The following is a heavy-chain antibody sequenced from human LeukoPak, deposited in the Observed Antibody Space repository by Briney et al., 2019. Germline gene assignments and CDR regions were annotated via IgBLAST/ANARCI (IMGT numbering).Heavy chain of an antibody. V-gene: IGHV4-34*01. CDR1: GGSFSGYY. CDR3: ARDGDFNPTVPFDI. Sequence: PSETLSPTCAVYGGSFSGYYWSWIRQPPGKGLEWIGEINHSGSTNYNPSLKSRVTISVDTSKNQFSLKLSSVTAADTAVYYCARDGDFNPTVPFDIWGQGTMVTVSS. J-gene: IGHJ3*02. D-gene: IGHD4-17*01. CDR2: INHSGST.